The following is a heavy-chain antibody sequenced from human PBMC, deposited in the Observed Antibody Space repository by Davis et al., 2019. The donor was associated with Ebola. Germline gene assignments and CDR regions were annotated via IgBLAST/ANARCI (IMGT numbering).Heavy chain of an antibody. Sequence: GESLTISCAASGFTFSSYEMNWVRQAPGKGLEWVSYISSSGSTIYYADSVKGRFTISRDNAKNSLYLQMNSLRAEDTAVYYCARDGAEMATIPYDYWGQGTLVTVSS. CDR2: ISSSGSTI. CDR3: ARDGAEMATIPYDY. CDR1: GFTFSSYE. J-gene: IGHJ4*02. D-gene: IGHD5-24*01. V-gene: IGHV3-48*03.